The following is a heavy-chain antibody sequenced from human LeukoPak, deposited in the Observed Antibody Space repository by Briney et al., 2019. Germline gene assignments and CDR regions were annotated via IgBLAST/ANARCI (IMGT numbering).Heavy chain of an antibody. CDR3: ARDLYYYDSGGPDY. CDR1: GDTFNSYG. CDR2: IIPISGIA. Sequence: GASVKVSCKASGDTFNSYGLSWVRQAPGQGLEWMGRIIPISGIANYAQKFQDRVTINTDESTSTVYMELSSLRSEDTAVYYCARDLYYYDSGGPDYWGQGTLVSVSS. D-gene: IGHD3-22*01. V-gene: IGHV1-69*05. J-gene: IGHJ4*02.